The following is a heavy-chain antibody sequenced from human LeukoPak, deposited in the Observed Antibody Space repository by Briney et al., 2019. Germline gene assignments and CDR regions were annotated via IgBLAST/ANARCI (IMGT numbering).Heavy chain of an antibody. CDR1: GFTFSHAW. CDR3: STARVFGVDLRRYYYYYYMDV. V-gene: IGHV3-15*01. J-gene: IGHJ6*03. Sequence: GGSLRLSCAASGFTFSHAWMNWVRQAPGKGLEWVGRIKSKTDGGTTDYGAPVKGRFTISRDDSENTLYLQMNSLKTEDTAVYYCSTARVFGVDLRRYYYYYYMDVWGKGTTVTVSS. CDR2: IKSKTDGGTT. D-gene: IGHD3-3*01.